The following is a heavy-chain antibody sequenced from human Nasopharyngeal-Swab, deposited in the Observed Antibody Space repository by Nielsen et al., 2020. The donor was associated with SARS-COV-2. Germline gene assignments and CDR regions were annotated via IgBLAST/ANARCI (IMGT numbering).Heavy chain of an antibody. CDR2: IYYSGST. Sequence: SETLSLTCTVSGGSISSSSYYWGWIRQPPGKGLEWIGSIYYSGSTYYNPSLKSRVTISVDTSKNQFSLKLSSVTAADTAMYYCASQPYSSSWYGGDAFDIWGQGTMVTVSS. D-gene: IGHD6-13*01. CDR1: GGSISSSSYY. J-gene: IGHJ3*02. V-gene: IGHV4-39*01. CDR3: ASQPYSSSWYGGDAFDI.